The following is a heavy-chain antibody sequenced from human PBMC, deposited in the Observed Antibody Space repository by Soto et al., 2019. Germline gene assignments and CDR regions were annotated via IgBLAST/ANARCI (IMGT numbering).Heavy chain of an antibody. Sequence: VAVIWYDGSNKYYADSVKGRFTISRDNSKNTLYLQMNSLRAEDTAVYYCAGGEGSGYDYWGQGTLVTVSS. D-gene: IGHD3-10*01. CDR2: IWYDGSNK. CDR3: AGGEGSGYDY. J-gene: IGHJ4*02. V-gene: IGHV3-33*01.